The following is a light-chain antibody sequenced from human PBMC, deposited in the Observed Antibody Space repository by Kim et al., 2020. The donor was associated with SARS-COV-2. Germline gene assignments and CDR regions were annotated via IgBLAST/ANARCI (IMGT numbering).Light chain of an antibody. CDR2: DVR. CDR3: CSYAGSYTLV. Sequence: QSALTQPRSVSGSTGQSVTIPCTGTSNDIGGYNSVSWFQQHPGKAPKLMIYDVRQRPSGVPDRFSGSKSGNTASLTISGLQAEDEADYYCCSYAGSYTLVFGGGTQLTVL. V-gene: IGLV2-11*01. J-gene: IGLJ3*02. CDR1: SNDIGGYNS.